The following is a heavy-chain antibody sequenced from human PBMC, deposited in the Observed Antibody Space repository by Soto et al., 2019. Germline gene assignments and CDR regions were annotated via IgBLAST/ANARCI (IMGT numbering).Heavy chain of an antibody. CDR3: ARGRAVAHKTGGWDWFDP. V-gene: IGHV3-30-3*01. Sequence: QVQLVESGGGVVQPWRSLRLSCAASGFTFSSYAMHWVRQAPGKGLEWVAVISYDGSNKYYADSVKGRFTISRDNSKNTLYLQMNSLRAEDTAVYYCARGRAVAHKTGGWDWFDPWGQGTLVTVSS. CDR1: GFTFSSYA. D-gene: IGHD6-19*01. CDR2: ISYDGSNK. J-gene: IGHJ5*02.